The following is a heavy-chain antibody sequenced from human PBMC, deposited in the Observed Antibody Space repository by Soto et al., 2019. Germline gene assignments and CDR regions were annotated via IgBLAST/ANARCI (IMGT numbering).Heavy chain of an antibody. CDR3: AKDPRAAFVPFFDY. V-gene: IGHV3-23*01. CDR1: GFTFSSYA. J-gene: IGHJ4*02. CDR2: ISGSGGST. D-gene: IGHD6-25*01. Sequence: PGGSLRLSCAAPGFTFSSYAMSWVRQAPGKGLEWVSAISGSGGSTYYADSVKGRFTISRDNSKNTLYLLMNSLRAEDTAVYYCAKDPRAAFVPFFDYWGQGTLVTVSS.